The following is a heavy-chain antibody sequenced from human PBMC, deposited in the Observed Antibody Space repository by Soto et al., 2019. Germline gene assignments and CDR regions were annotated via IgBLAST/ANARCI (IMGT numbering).Heavy chain of an antibody. Sequence: QVQLVQSGVEVKKPGASVKVSCKASGYTFISHGISWVRQAPGQGLEWMGWISGKNGNNNYAQKLQGRVTLTTDTSTSTAYMELRSLRSDDTAVYYCARVSSSIVVVPDYGMDVWGQGTTVTVSS. V-gene: IGHV1-18*04. CDR3: ARVSSSIVVVPDYGMDV. CDR2: ISGKNGNN. CDR1: GYTFISHG. D-gene: IGHD2-15*01. J-gene: IGHJ6*02.